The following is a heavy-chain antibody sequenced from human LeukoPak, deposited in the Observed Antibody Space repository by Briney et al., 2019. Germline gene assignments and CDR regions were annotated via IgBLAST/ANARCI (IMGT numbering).Heavy chain of an antibody. V-gene: IGHV3-23*01. CDR3: ARDPRSSTSPTA. D-gene: IGHD2-2*01. CDR2: ISGSDGST. J-gene: IGHJ5*02. CDR1: GFTFRSYA. Sequence: GGSLRLSCAASGFTFRSYAMSWVRQAPGKGLEWVSSISGSDGSTYYADSAKGRFTVSRDNSKNTLNLQMNSLSAEDTAVYYCARDPRSSTSPTAWGQGTLVTVSS.